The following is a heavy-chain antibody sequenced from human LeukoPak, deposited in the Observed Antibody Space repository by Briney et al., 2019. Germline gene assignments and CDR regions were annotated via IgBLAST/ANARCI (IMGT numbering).Heavy chain of an antibody. CDR3: AKSLTMVVTQSAFDI. V-gene: IGHV3-23*01. CDR1: GFTFSSYA. CDR2: ISGSGGST. J-gene: IGHJ3*02. Sequence: PGGSLRLSCAASGFTFSSYAMSWVRQAPGKGLEWVSAISGSGGSTCYADSVKGRFTISRDNSKNTLYLQMNSLRAEDTAVYYCAKSLTMVVTQSAFDIWGQGTVVTVSS. D-gene: IGHD4-23*01.